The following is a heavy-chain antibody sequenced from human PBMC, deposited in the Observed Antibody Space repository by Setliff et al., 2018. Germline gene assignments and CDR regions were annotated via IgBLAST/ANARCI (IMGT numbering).Heavy chain of an antibody. CDR2: IYYSGST. Sequence: SETLSLTCTVSGGSISSSSYYWGWIRQPPGKGLEWIGSIYYSGSTYYNPSLKSRVTISVDTSKNQFSLKLSSVTAADTAVHYCARVGGYYYYYYGMDVWGQGTTVTVSS. CDR3: ARVGGYYYYYYGMDV. J-gene: IGHJ6*02. V-gene: IGHV4-39*07. CDR1: GGSISSSSYY.